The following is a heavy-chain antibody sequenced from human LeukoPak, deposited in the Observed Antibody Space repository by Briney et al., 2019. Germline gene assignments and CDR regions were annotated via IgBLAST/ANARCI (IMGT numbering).Heavy chain of an antibody. D-gene: IGHD2-15*01. CDR2: ISYDGSNK. Sequence: PGRSLRLSCAASGFTFSSYAMHWVRQAPGKGLEWVAVISYDGSNKYYADSVKGRFTISRDNSKNTLYLQMNSLRAEDTAVYYCARVAYCSGGSCYSDYYYGMDVWGQGTTVTVSS. J-gene: IGHJ6*02. V-gene: IGHV3-30-3*01. CDR1: GFTFSSYA. CDR3: ARVAYCSGGSCYSDYYYGMDV.